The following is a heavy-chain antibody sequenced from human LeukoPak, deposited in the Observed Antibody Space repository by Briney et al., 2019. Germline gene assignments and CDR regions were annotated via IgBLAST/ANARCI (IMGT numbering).Heavy chain of an antibody. CDR3: ATLVSGWYYFDY. D-gene: IGHD6-19*01. Sequence: PGGSLRLSCAASGFTFSDYYMSWIRQAPGKGLEWVSYISSSGSTIYYADSVKGRFTISRDNAKNSLYLQMNSLRAEDTAVYHCATLVSGWYYFDYWGQGTLVTVSS. V-gene: IGHV3-11*01. CDR2: ISSSGSTI. J-gene: IGHJ4*02. CDR1: GFTFSDYY.